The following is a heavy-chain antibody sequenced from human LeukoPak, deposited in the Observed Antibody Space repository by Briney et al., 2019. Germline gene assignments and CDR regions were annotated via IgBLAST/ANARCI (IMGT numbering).Heavy chain of an antibody. Sequence: PGGSLRLSCAASGFTFSRNTMNWVRQAPGKGLEWVAFIRYDGRNKYYADSVKGRFTISRDNSKNTLCLQMNSLRAEDTAVYYCAKEIWPTVTTPGHTHFDYWGQGTLVTVSS. D-gene: IGHD4-17*01. CDR2: IRYDGRNK. CDR3: AKEIWPTVTTPGHTHFDY. V-gene: IGHV3-30*02. J-gene: IGHJ4*02. CDR1: GFTFSRNT.